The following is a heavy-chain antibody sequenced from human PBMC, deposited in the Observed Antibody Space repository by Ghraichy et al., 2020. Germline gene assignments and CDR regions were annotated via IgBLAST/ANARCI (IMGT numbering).Heavy chain of an antibody. J-gene: IGHJ4*02. V-gene: IGHV3-23*01. D-gene: IGHD2-15*01. CDR3: SFKGYCSGGRCYPGY. Sequence: GSLRLSCAASGFTFSIKAMTWIRQAPGKGLEWVSIISDSGSGTYYADSVKGRFTVSRDNSKNTLYLQMNSLRAEDTAVYYCSFKGYCSGGRCYPGYWGQGTLVTVSS. CDR2: ISDSGSGT. CDR1: GFTFSIKA.